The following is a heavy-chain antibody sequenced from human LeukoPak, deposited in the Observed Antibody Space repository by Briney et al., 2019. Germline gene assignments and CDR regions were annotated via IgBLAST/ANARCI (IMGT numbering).Heavy chain of an antibody. Sequence: PGGSLRLSCAASGFTFSDYYMSWIRQAPGKGLEWVSYISSSGSTIYYADSVKGRFTISRDNAKNSLYLQMNSLRAEDTAVYYCARDKNYDTSGYYYTNWGQGTLVTVSS. V-gene: IGHV3-11*04. CDR3: ARDKNYDTSGYYYTN. CDR1: GFTFSDYY. CDR2: ISSSGSTI. J-gene: IGHJ4*02. D-gene: IGHD3-22*01.